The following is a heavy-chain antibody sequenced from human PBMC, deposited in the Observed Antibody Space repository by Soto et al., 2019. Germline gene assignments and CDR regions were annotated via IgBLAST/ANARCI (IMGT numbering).Heavy chain of an antibody. V-gene: IGHV1-3*01. CDR1: GYTFTSYA. D-gene: IGHD3-22*01. CDR2: INAGNGNT. Sequence: ASVKVSCKASGYTFTSYAMHWVRQAPGQRLEWMGWINAGNGNTKYSQKFQGRVTITRDTSASTAYMELSSLRSEDTAVYYCARDLGYYDSSGYYYSNWFDPWGQGTLVTVSS. J-gene: IGHJ5*02. CDR3: ARDLGYYDSSGYYYSNWFDP.